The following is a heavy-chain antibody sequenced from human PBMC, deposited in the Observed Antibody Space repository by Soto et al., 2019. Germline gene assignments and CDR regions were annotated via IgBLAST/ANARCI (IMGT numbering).Heavy chain of an antibody. V-gene: IGHV4-59*12. J-gene: IGHJ4*02. CDR2: IYYSGST. CDR1: GGSISSYY. CDR3: ARDRVVAIDY. D-gene: IGHD5-12*01. Sequence: PSETLSLTCTVSGGSISSYYWSWIRQPPGKGLEWIGYIYYSGSTNYNPSLKSRVTISVDTSKNQFSLKLSSVTAADTAVYYCARDRVVAIDYWGQGTLVTVSS.